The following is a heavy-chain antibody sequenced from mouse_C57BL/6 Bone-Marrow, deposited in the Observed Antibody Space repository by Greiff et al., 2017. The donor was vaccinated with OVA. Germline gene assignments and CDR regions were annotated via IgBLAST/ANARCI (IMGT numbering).Heavy chain of an antibody. J-gene: IGHJ1*03. V-gene: IGHV5-17*01. Sequence: EVQLVESGGGLVKPGGSLKLSCAASGFTFSDYGMHWVRQAPEKGLEWVAYISSGSSNIYYADTVKGRFTISRDNAKNTLFLQMTSLRSEDTAMYYCARRIYYPWYFDVWGTGTTVTVSS. CDR2: ISSGSSNI. CDR1: GFTFSDYG. CDR3: ARRIYYPWYFDV. D-gene: IGHD2-1*01.